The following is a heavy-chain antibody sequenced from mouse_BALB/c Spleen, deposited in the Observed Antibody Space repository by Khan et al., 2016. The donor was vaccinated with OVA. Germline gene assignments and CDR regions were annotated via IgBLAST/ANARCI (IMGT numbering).Heavy chain of an antibody. CDR1: GYIFTSYW. V-gene: IGHV1S132*01. Sequence: QVQLQQSGAELVRPGASVKLSCKTSGYIFTSYWIHWVKQRSGQGLAWIARISPGTGSIYYNEKFKGKATLTADKSSSTAYMPPSSLKSEDSAVYFCARPYGSSHYFDYWGQGTTLTVSA. D-gene: IGHD1-1*01. CDR2: ISPGTGSI. CDR3: ARPYGSSHYFDY. J-gene: IGHJ2*01.